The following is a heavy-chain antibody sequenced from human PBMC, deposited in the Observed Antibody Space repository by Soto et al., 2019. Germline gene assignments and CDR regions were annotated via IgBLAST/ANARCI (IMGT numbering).Heavy chain of an antibody. CDR2: IIPIFGTA. Sequence: ASVKVSCKASGGTFSSYAISWVRQAPGQGLEWMGGIIPIFGTANYAQKFQGRVTITADESTSTAYMELSSLRSEDTAVYYCARAGKQYYYDSSEYSVAYYYYGMDVWGQGTTVTVSS. CDR1: GGTFSSYA. CDR3: ARAGKQYYYDSSEYSVAYYYYGMDV. D-gene: IGHD3-22*01. J-gene: IGHJ6*02. V-gene: IGHV1-69*13.